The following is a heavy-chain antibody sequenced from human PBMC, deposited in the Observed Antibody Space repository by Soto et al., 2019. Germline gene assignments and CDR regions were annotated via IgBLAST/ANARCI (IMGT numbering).Heavy chain of an antibody. J-gene: IGHJ3*02. D-gene: IGHD3-16*02. V-gene: IGHV4-59*01. Sequence: SETLSLTCTVSGGSISSYYWSWIRQPPGKGLEWIGYIYYSGSTNYNPSLKSRVTISVDTSKNQFSLKLSSVTAADTAVYYCARGGLGYDYVWGSYSYSTPHSVAFDIWGQGKMVTVSS. CDR3: ARGGLGYDYVWGSYSYSTPHSVAFDI. CDR1: GGSISSYY. CDR2: IYYSGST.